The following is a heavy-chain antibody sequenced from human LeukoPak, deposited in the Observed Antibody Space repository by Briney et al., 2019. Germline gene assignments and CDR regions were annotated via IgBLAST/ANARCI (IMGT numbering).Heavy chain of an antibody. CDR1: GFTFDDYA. CDR2: ISWNSGSI. CDR3: AKDMGSSWTFDY. Sequence: GRSLRLSCAASGFTFDDYAMHWARQAPGKAREWVSGISWNSGSIGYADSVKGRFTISRDNAKNSLYLQMNSLRAEDTALYYCAKDMGSSWTFDYWGQGTLVTVSP. D-gene: IGHD6-13*01. J-gene: IGHJ4*02. V-gene: IGHV3-9*01.